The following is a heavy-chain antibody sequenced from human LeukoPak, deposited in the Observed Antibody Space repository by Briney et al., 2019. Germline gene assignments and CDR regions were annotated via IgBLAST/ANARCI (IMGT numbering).Heavy chain of an antibody. CDR3: ARDGRDSSGYYKRSGFDY. CDR2: IYYSGST. Sequence: SETLSLTCTVSGGSISSYYWSWIRQPPGKGLEWIGYIYYSGSTNYNPSLKSRVTISVDTSKNQFSLKLSSVTAADTAVYYCARDGRDSSGYYKRSGFDYWGQGTLVTVSS. V-gene: IGHV4-59*01. CDR1: GGSISSYY. D-gene: IGHD3-22*01. J-gene: IGHJ4*02.